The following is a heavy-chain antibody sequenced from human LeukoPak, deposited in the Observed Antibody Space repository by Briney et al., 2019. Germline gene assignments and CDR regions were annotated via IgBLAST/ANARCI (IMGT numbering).Heavy chain of an antibody. J-gene: IGHJ5*02. CDR1: GYSFTSYW. D-gene: IGHD3-3*01. Sequence: GESLKISCKGSGYSFTSYWIGWVRQMPGKGLEWMGIIYLGDSDTRYSPSFQGQVTISADKSISTAYLQWSSLKASDTAMYYCARQPYYDWLRNWFDPWGQGTLVTVSS. CDR2: IYLGDSDT. V-gene: IGHV5-51*01. CDR3: ARQPYYDWLRNWFDP.